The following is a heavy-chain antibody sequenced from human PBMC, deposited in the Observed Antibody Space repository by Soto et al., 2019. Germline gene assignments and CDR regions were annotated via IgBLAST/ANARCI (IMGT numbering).Heavy chain of an antibody. Sequence: EVQLVQSGAEVKKPGESLRISCKGSGYSFTSYWISWVRQMPGKGLEWMGRIDPSDSYTNYSPSFQGHVTISADKSISTAYLQWSILKASDTAMYYCASNHYYDSSGYYGPDYWGQGTLVTVSS. CDR2: IDPSDSYT. D-gene: IGHD3-22*01. V-gene: IGHV5-10-1*03. CDR1: GYSFTSYW. CDR3: ASNHYYDSSGYYGPDY. J-gene: IGHJ4*02.